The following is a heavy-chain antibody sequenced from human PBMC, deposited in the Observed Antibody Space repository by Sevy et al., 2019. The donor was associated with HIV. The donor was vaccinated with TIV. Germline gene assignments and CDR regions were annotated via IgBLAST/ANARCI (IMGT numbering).Heavy chain of an antibody. V-gene: IGHV3-48*02. D-gene: IGHD3-10*01. J-gene: IGHJ4*02. CDR3: ARGEGRYGSGSFVY. CDR1: GFTFSSYS. CDR2: ISSSSSTI. Sequence: GGSLRLSCAASGFTFSSYSMNWVRQAPGKGLEWVSYISSSSSTIFFTDSVKGRFTISRDNAKNSLFLQMNSLRDEDTAVYYCARGEGRYGSGSFVYWGQGTRVTVSS.